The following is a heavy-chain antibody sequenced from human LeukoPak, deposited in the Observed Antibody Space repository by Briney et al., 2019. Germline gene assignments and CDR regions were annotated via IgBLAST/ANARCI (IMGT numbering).Heavy chain of an antibody. J-gene: IGHJ4*02. V-gene: IGHV4-59*04. CDR2: TYFGGNT. Sequence: GSLRLSCAASGFTFSSYSMNWVRQAPGKGLEWIGNTYFGGNTYFNPSLKSRVTISVDTSKNQFSLELNSVTAADTAVYYCAAAFDYWGQGTLVTVSS. D-gene: IGHD6-25*01. CDR1: GFTFSSYSMN. CDR3: AAAFDY.